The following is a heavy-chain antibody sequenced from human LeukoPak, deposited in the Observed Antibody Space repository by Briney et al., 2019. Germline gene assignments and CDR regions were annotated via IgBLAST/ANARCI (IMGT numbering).Heavy chain of an antibody. CDR1: GGSISSYY. D-gene: IGHD3-10*01. J-gene: IGHJ6*03. CDR3: ARVEEGYGSGRRENYYYYYMDV. CDR2: IHYSGGT. V-gene: IGHV4-59*01. Sequence: SETLSLTCTVSGGSISSYYWSWIRQPPGKGLEWIGYIHYSGGTNYNPSLKSRVTISVDTSKNQFSLKLTSVTAADTAVYYCARVEEGYGSGRRENYYYYYMDVWGKGTTVTISS.